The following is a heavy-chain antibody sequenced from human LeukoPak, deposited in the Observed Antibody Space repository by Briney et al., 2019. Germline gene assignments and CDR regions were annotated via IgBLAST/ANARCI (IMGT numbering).Heavy chain of an antibody. CDR1: GFTFSSYG. V-gene: IGHV3-30*18. CDR3: AKGGSSSSYYFDY. Sequence: PGRSLRLSCAASGFTFSSYGMRWVRQAPGKGLEWVAVMSYDGSNKYYADSVKGRFTISRDNSKNTLYLQMNSLRAEDTAVYYCAKGGSSSSYYFDYWGQGTLVTVSS. J-gene: IGHJ4*02. D-gene: IGHD6-6*01. CDR2: MSYDGSNK.